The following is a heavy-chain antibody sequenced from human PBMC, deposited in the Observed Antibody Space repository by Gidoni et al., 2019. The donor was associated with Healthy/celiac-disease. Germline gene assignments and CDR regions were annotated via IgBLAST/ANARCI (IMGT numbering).Heavy chain of an antibody. Sequence: QMQLLQSGPEVQKPGTSVKVSCKASGFTFTSSGVQWVRQARGQRLEWIGWIGVGSGNTNYAQKFQERVTITRDMSTSTDYMELSSLRSEDTAVYDCAADLRQWLVSYYYGMDVWGQGTTVTVSS. CDR2: IGVGSGNT. V-gene: IGHV1-58*01. CDR3: AADLRQWLVSYYYGMDV. D-gene: IGHD6-19*01. J-gene: IGHJ6*02. CDR1: GFTFTSSG.